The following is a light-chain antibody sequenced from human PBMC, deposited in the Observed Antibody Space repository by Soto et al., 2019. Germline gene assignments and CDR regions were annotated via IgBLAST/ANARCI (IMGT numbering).Light chain of an antibody. CDR2: AAS. CDR1: QSISGY. CDR3: QQSYSTLPIT. Sequence: DIQMTQSPSSLSASVGDRVTITCRTSQSISGYLNWYRHKPGKAPTLLIYAASTLQSGVPSRFSGSGSGTDFTLTISNLQPEDSENYYCQQSYSTLPITFGQGTRLEIK. V-gene: IGKV1-39*01. J-gene: IGKJ5*01.